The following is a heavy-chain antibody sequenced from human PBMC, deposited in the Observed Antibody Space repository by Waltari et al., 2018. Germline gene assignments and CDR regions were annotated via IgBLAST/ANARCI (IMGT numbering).Heavy chain of an antibody. CDR3: ATYIGASVGTAAFDV. D-gene: IGHD5-12*01. V-gene: IGHV4-39*01. Sequence: QLQLQESGPGLVKPSETLALTCSVSGGSITTNRHYWGWIRQPPGQGLEWIGTISYNGATYSSPCHRGGLTLSRDTTMNQLSLKLGSVTAADTAVYYCATYIGASVGTAAFDVWGQGTMVTVSS. J-gene: IGHJ3*01. CDR1: GGSITTNRHY. CDR2: ISYNGAT.